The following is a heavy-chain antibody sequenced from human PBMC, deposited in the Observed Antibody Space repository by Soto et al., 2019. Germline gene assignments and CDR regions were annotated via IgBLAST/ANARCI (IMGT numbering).Heavy chain of an antibody. V-gene: IGHV3-66*01. J-gene: IGHJ4*02. CDR2: IHSGGNT. D-gene: IGHD2-21*02. Sequence: EVQLVESGGGLVQPGGSLRLACAVSGLTVSSTYMNWVRQATGKGLEWVSVIHSGGNTYYADSVKGRFTISRDNSKNTVYLQMGSLRGEDTAVYFCARALVTIPPRTFDYWGQGTLVTVSS. CDR1: GLTVSSTY. CDR3: ARALVTIPPRTFDY.